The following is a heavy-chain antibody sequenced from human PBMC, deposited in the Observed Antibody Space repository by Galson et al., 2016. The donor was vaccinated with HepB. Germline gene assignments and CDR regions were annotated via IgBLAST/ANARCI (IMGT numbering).Heavy chain of an antibody. Sequence: SLRLSCAASGFTFSSYGMHWVHQAPGKGLEWVAVISYDGSDKYYADSVKGRFTISRDHSKNTLNLQMNSLRAEDTAVYYCAKDRRYYDSSGYFWEGYYYDGMDVWGQGTTVTVSS. CDR2: ISYDGSDK. J-gene: IGHJ6*02. V-gene: IGHV3-30*18. CDR1: GFTFSSYG. CDR3: AKDRRYYDSSGYFWEGYYYDGMDV. D-gene: IGHD3-22*01.